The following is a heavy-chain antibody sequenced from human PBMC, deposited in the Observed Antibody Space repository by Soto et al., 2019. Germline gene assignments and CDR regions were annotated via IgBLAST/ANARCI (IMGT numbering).Heavy chain of an antibody. J-gene: IGHJ4*02. CDR2: IYSSGST. CDR3: ARRPLNSNGAY. Sequence: EVQLVESGGDLIQPGGSLRLSCAASGFTVSSNDMSWVRQAPGKGLEWVSLIYSSGSTHYADSVKGRFTISRDNSKNTVQLQMNTLRAEDTAVYYCARRPLNSNGAYWGQGTLVTVSS. D-gene: IGHD3-22*01. CDR1: GFTVSSND. V-gene: IGHV3-53*01.